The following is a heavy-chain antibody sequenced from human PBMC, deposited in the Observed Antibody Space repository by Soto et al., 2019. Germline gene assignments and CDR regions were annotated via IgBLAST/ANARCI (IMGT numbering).Heavy chain of an antibody. Sequence: SETLSLTCTVSGGSISSYYWSWIRQPPGKGLEWIGYIYYSGSTNYNPSLKSRVTISVDTSKNQFSLKLSSVTAADTAVYYCAREGFEHSSSPYYYYYYMDVWGKGTTVTVSS. CDR3: AREGFEHSSSPYYYYYYMDV. J-gene: IGHJ6*03. CDR2: IYYSGST. D-gene: IGHD6-6*01. V-gene: IGHV4-59*01. CDR1: GGSISSYY.